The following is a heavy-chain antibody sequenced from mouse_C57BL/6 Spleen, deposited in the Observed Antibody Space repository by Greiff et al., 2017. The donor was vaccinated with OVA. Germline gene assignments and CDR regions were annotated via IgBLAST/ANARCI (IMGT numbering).Heavy chain of an antibody. CDR2: IDPSDSYT. CDR1: GYTFTSYW. D-gene: IGHD2-4*01. CDR3: ARRISIYYDYAFDY. Sequence: QVQLQQPGAELVKPGASVKLSCKASGYTFTSYWMQWVKQRPGQGLEWIGEIDPSDSYTNYNQKFKGKATLTVDTSSSTAYMQLSSLTSEDSAVYYCARRISIYYDYAFDYWGQGTTLTVSS. V-gene: IGHV1-50*01. J-gene: IGHJ2*01.